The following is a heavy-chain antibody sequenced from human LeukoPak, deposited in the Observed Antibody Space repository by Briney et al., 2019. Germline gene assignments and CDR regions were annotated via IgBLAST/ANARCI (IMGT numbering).Heavy chain of an antibody. CDR2: IYYSGST. CDR1: GGSISSYY. D-gene: IGHD3-22*01. J-gene: IGHJ3*02. Sequence: SETLSLTCTVSGGSISSYYWSWIRQPPGKGLEWIGYIYYSGSTNYNPSLKSRVTISVDTSKNQFSLKLSSVTAADTAVYCCAREYYYDSSGNEGAFDIWGQGTMVTVSS. V-gene: IGHV4-59*01. CDR3: AREYYYDSSGNEGAFDI.